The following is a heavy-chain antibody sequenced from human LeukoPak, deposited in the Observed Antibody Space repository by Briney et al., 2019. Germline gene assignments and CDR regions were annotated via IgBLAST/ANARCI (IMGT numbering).Heavy chain of an antibody. CDR1: GGSISTYY. D-gene: IGHD3-22*01. CDR3: ARLNYYDSSGYAFDI. CDR2: IYHSGST. Sequence: PSETLSLTCTVSGGSISTYYWNWIRQPPGKGLEWIGYIYHSGSTNYNPSLQSRVTISVDTSKNQFSLNLNSVTAADTAVYYCARLNYYDSSGYAFDIWGQGTMVTVSS. V-gene: IGHV4-59*01. J-gene: IGHJ3*02.